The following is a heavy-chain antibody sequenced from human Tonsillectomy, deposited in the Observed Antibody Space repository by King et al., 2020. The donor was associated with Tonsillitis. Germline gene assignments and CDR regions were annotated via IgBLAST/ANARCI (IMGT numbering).Heavy chain of an antibody. CDR1: GGSFSGYY. CDR3: ARGPISRWFDP. V-gene: IGHV4-34*01. Sequence: QVQLQQWGAGLLKPSETLSLTCAVYGGSFSGYYWSWIRQPPGKGLEWIGEINHSGSTNYNPSLKSRVTISVETSKNQFSLKLSSVTAADTAVYYCARGPISRWFDPWGQGTLVTVSS. J-gene: IGHJ5*02. CDR2: INHSGST.